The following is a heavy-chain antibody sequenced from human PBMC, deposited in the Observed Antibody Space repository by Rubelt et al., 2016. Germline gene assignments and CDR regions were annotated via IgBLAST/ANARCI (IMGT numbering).Heavy chain of an antibody. D-gene: IGHD2-8*02. J-gene: IGHJ4*02. Sequence: QVQLVQSGAEVKKPGASVKVSCKASGYTFTSYGISWVRQAPGQGLEWMGWISAYNGNTKYSQKFQGKVTITRDTSASTAYMELSSLRSEDTAVYYCAREREGTVDYWGQGTLVTVSS. CDR2: ISAYNGNT. V-gene: IGHV1-18*01. CDR1: GYTFTSYG. CDR3: AREREGTVDY.